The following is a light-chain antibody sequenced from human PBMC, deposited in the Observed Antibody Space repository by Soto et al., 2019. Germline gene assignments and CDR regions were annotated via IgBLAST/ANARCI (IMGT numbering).Light chain of an antibody. V-gene: IGLV2-18*02. CDR2: EVT. J-gene: IGLJ1*01. CDR3: SSYTGSSTYV. CDR1: SSDVGNYNR. Sequence: QSALTQPPSVSGSPGQSVTISCTGTSSDVGNYNRVSWFQQPPGTAPKLMIYEVTNRPSGVPDRFSGSKFGNTASLTISGFQAEDEADYYCSSYTGSSTYVFGTGTKLTVL.